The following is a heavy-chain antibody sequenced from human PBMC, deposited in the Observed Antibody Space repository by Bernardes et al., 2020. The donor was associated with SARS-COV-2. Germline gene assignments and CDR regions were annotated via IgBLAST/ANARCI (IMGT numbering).Heavy chain of an antibody. J-gene: IGHJ6*02. CDR3: ARGFVVVPAAISLGYYYDMDV. V-gene: IGHV3-21*01. D-gene: IGHD2-2*02. Sequence: GGSLRLSCAASGFTFSSYSMNWVRQAPGKGLEWVSSISSSSSHIYYADSVKGRFTISRDNAKNSLYLQMNSLRAEDTAVYYCARGFVVVPAAISLGYYYDMDVWGQGTTVTVSS. CDR2: ISSSSSHI. CDR1: GFTFSSYS.